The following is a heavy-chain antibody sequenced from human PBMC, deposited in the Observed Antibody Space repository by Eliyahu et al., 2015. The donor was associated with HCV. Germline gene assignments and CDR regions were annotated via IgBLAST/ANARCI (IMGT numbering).Heavy chain of an antibody. J-gene: IGHJ4*02. CDR3: ARWGPNWIQLWLSYFDY. CDR1: GYTFTSYY. D-gene: IGHD5-18*01. CDR2: INPSGGST. Sequence: QVQLVQSGAEVKKPGASVKVSCKASGYTFTSYYMHWVRQAPGQGLEWMGIINPSGGSTSYAQKFQGRVTMTRDTSTSTVYMELSSLRSEDTAVYYCARWGPNWIQLWLSYFDYWGQGTLVTVSS. V-gene: IGHV1-46*01.